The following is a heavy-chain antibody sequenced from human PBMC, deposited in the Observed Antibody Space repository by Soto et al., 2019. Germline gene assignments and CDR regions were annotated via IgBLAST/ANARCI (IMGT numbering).Heavy chain of an antibody. CDR1: GGSISSGGYY. CDR2: IYYSGST. V-gene: IGHV4-31*03. Sequence: QVQLQESGPGLVKPSQTLSLTCTVSGGSISSGGYYWSCIRQHPGKGLEWIGYIYYSGSTYYNPSLKSRVTLSVDTSKTQFSLRLSSVPAADTAVYYCARNGYYYEADYWGQGTLVTVSS. D-gene: IGHD3-22*01. CDR3: ARNGYYYEADY. J-gene: IGHJ4*02.